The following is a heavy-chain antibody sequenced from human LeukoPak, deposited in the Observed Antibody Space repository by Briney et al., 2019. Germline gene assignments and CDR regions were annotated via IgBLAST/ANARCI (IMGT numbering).Heavy chain of an antibody. CDR2: ISGSGGGT. D-gene: IGHD6-19*01. CDR3: AKIPYSSGWVQNWSDP. V-gene: IGHV3-23*01. J-gene: IGHJ5*02. CDR1: GFTFGTYA. Sequence: GGSLRLSCAASGFTFGTYAMSWVRQAPGKGLEWISAISGSGGGTYYANSVKGRFTTSRDNSKNTLYLQMNSLRAEDTAVYYCAKIPYSSGWVQNWSDPWGQGTLVTVSS.